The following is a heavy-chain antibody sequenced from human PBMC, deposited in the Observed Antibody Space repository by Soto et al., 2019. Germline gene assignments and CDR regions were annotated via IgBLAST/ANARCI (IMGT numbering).Heavy chain of an antibody. J-gene: IGHJ2*01. D-gene: IGHD4-17*01. CDR3: ARVHGDYWYFDL. CDR1: GGSISSYY. V-gene: IGHV4-59*01. CDR2: IYYTGST. Sequence: QVQLQESGPGLVKPSETLSLTCTVSGGSISSYYWSWIRQPPRKGLEWIGYIYYTGSTNHNPSLKSRATTSVDTSNNQFSLKVSSVTAADTAVYYCARVHGDYWYFDLWGRGTLVTVSS.